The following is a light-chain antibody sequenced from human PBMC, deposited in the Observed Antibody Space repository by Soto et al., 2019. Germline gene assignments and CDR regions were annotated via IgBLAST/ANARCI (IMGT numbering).Light chain of an antibody. J-gene: IGLJ1*01. CDR3: SSYTSSSTYV. Sequence: QSALTQPASVSGSPGQSITISCTGTSSDVGGYNFVSWYQQHPDKVPKLMIYEVSNRPSGVSNRFSGSKSGNTASLTISGLQAEEEADYYCSSYTSSSTYVFGTGTKVTVL. V-gene: IGLV2-14*01. CDR2: EVS. CDR1: SSDVGGYNF.